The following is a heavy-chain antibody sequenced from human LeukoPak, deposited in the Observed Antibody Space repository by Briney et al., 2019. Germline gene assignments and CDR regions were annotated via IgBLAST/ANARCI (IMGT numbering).Heavy chain of an antibody. J-gene: IGHJ6*02. Sequence: PSETLSLTCAVYGGSFSGYYWSWIRQPPGKGLEWIGEINHSGSTNYNPSLKSRVTISVDTSKNQFSLKLSSVTAADTAVYYCARGSVVTAIRQGMDVWAKGPRSPSP. V-gene: IGHV4-34*01. CDR2: INHSGST. CDR3: ARGSVVTAIRQGMDV. D-gene: IGHD2-21*02. CDR1: GGSFSGYY.